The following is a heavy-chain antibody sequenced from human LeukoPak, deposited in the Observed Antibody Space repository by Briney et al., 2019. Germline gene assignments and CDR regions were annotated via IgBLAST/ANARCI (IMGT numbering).Heavy chain of an antibody. CDR1: GFTFSSYG. Sequence: GGSLRLSCAASGFTFSSYGMHWVRQAPGKGLEWVAVISYDGSNKYYADSVKGRFTISRDNSKNTLYLQMNSLRAEDTAVYYCARLTKQLVLRVGYGMDVWGQGTLVTVSS. D-gene: IGHD6-13*01. CDR3: ARLTKQLVLRVGYGMDV. V-gene: IGHV3-30*03. CDR2: ISYDGSNK. J-gene: IGHJ6*02.